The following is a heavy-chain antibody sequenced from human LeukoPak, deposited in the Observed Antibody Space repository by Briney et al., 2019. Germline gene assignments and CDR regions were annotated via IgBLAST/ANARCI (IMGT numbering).Heavy chain of an antibody. CDR1: GGTFSSYA. CDR3: ARDYHYYDSSGYLAPDAFDI. D-gene: IGHD3-22*01. Sequence: ASVKVSCKASGGTFSSYAISWVRQAPGQGLEWMGRIIPILGIGNYAQKFQGRVTITTDESTSTAYMELSSLRSEDTAVYYCARDYHYYDSSGYLAPDAFDIWGQGTMVTVSS. CDR2: IIPILGIG. V-gene: IGHV1-69*04. J-gene: IGHJ3*02.